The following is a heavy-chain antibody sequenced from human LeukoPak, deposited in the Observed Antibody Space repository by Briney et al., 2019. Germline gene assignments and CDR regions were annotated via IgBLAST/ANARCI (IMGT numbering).Heavy chain of an antibody. CDR3: ARDPSNSGYDYLYYFDY. Sequence: ASVKVSCKDSGYTFTGYYMHWVRQAPGQGLEWMGWINPDNGGTNYAQKFQGRVTMTRDMSISTAYMELSRPRSDDTAVYYCARDPSNSGYDYLYYFDYWGQGTLVTVSS. CDR2: INPDNGGT. D-gene: IGHD5-12*01. J-gene: IGHJ4*02. CDR1: GYTFTGYY. V-gene: IGHV1-2*02.